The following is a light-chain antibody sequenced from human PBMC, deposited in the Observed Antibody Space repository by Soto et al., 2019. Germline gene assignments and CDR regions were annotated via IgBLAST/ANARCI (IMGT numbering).Light chain of an antibody. CDR3: QQYSTSPT. V-gene: IGKV3-11*01. CDR2: DAS. CDR1: QSVSSY. J-gene: IGKJ5*01. Sequence: ELVLTQSPATLSLSPGERATLSCRASQSVSSYLAWYQQKPGQAPRLLIYDASNRATGIPARFSGSGSGTDFTLTISSLEPEDFAVYYCQQYSTSPTVGEGTRLEIK.